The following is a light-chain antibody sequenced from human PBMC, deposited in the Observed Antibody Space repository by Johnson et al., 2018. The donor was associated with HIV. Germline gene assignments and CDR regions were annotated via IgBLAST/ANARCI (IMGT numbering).Light chain of an antibody. V-gene: IGLV1-51*01. Sequence: QSVLTQPPSVSAAPGQKVTISCSGSSSNIGNKYVSWYQQLPGTAPKVLIYDNNKRPSGIPDRFSGSKSGTSATLGITGLQTGDEADYYCGTWDSSLSAYVFGTGTKVTAL. J-gene: IGLJ1*01. CDR2: DNN. CDR1: SSNIGNKY. CDR3: GTWDSSLSAYV.